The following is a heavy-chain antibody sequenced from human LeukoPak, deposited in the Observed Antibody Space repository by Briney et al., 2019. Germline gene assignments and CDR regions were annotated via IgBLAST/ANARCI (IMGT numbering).Heavy chain of an antibody. J-gene: IGHJ4*02. CDR2: INWNGGST. Sequence: GGSLRLSCAASGFTFDDYGMSWVRQAPGKGLEWVSGINWNGGSTGYADSVKGRFTISRDNAKNSLYLQMNNLRAEDTALYYCARVGCSSTSCHYFDYWGQGTLVTVSS. CDR1: GFTFDDYG. CDR3: ARVGCSSTSCHYFDY. D-gene: IGHD2-2*01. V-gene: IGHV3-20*04.